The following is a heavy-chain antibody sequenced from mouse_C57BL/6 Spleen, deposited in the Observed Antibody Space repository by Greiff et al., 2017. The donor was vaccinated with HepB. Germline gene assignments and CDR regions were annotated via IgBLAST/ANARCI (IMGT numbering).Heavy chain of an antibody. CDR3: ARGEGSSGYGY. CDR1: GYAFSSSW. D-gene: IGHD3-2*02. CDR2: IYPGDGDT. Sequence: QVQLKQSGPELVKPGASVKISCKASGYAFSSSWMNWVKQRPGKGLEWIGRIYPGDGDTNYNGKFKGKATLTADKSSSTAYMQLSSLTSEDSAVYFCARGEGSSGYGYWGQGTLVTVSA. J-gene: IGHJ3*01. V-gene: IGHV1-82*01.